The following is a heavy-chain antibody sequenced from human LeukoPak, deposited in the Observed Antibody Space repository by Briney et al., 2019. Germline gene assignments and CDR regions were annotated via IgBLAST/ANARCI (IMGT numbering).Heavy chain of an antibody. CDR1: GYTFTSYD. V-gene: IGHV1-8*01. J-gene: IGHJ5*02. Sequence: ASVKVSCKASGYTFTSYDINWVRQATGQGLEWMGWMNPNSGNTGYAQKFQGRVTMTRNTSISIAYMELSSLRSEDAAVYYCARVARIRVNWFDPWGQGTLVTVSS. D-gene: IGHD2/OR15-2a*01. CDR3: ARVARIRVNWFDP. CDR2: MNPNSGNT.